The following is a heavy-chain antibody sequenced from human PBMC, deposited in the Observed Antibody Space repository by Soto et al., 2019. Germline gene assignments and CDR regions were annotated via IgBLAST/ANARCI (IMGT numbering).Heavy chain of an antibody. CDR1: GDSVTSGSYF. J-gene: IGHJ5*02. V-gene: IGHV4-61*01. CDR2: IYYSGST. Sequence: SETLSLTCTVSGDSVTSGSYFWNWIRQSPGKGLEWIGYIYYSGSTTYYNPSLKSRVTISVDTSKNQFSLKLSSVTAADTAVYYCARASLSSSLSPWGQGTLVTVSS. CDR3: ARASLSSSLSP. D-gene: IGHD6-6*01.